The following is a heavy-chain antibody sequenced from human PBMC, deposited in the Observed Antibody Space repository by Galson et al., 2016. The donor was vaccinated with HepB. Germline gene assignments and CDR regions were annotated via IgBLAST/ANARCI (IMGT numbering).Heavy chain of an antibody. V-gene: IGHV3-30-3*02. J-gene: IGHJ4*02. CDR1: GFTFSYYA. CDR2: MSYDGSSK. D-gene: IGHD6-19*01. Sequence: SLRLSCAASGFTFSYYAMYWVRQAPGKGLEWVAVMSYDGSSKNYADSVKGRFTISRDNSKSTLYLQMNSLRAEDTAVYYCAKHRAYSSGPQDYWGQGTLVTVSS. CDR3: AKHRAYSSGPQDY.